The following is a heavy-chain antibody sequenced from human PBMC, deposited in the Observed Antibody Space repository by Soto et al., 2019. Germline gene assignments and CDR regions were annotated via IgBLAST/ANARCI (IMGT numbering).Heavy chain of an antibody. D-gene: IGHD3-10*01. V-gene: IGHV1-3*01. CDR3: ATYYYGSGSYSRYYFDY. CDR2: INAGNGNT. J-gene: IGHJ4*02. Sequence: GASVKVSCKASGYTFTSYAMQWVRQAPGQRQEWIGWINAGNGNTKYSQKFQGRVTITRDTSASTAYMELSSLRSEDTAVYYCATYYYGSGSYSRYYFDYWGQGTLVTVSS. CDR1: GYTFTSYA.